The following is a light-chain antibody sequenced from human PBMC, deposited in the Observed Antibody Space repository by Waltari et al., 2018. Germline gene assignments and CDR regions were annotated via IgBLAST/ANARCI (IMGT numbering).Light chain of an antibody. CDR2: QAS. V-gene: IGKV1-5*03. Sequence: DIQMTQSPSTLSASVGDRVTITCRASQSITSWLAWYQQKAGKAPKLPIYQASILESGVPSRFSGSGSGTEFTLTISSLQPEDFATYYCQHYDSYSVTFGRGTKVEIK. CDR1: QSITSW. J-gene: IGKJ4*02. CDR3: QHYDSYSVT.